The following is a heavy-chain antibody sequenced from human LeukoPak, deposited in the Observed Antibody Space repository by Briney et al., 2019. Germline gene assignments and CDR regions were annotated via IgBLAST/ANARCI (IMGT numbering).Heavy chain of an antibody. CDR3: ARAHPFHYYDSSGYHNFDY. CDR1: GYTFTSYG. J-gene: IGHJ4*02. Sequence: GASVKVSCKASGYTFTSYGISWVRQAPGQGLEWMGWISAYNGNTNYAQKLQGRVTMTTDTSTSTAYMELRSLRSDDTAVYYCARAHPFHYYDSSGYHNFDYWGQGTLVTVSS. V-gene: IGHV1-18*01. D-gene: IGHD3-22*01. CDR2: ISAYNGNT.